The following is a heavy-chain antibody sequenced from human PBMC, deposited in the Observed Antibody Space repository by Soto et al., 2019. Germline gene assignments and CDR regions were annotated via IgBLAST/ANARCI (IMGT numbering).Heavy chain of an antibody. CDR1: GGSISSSSYY. CDR3: ARRGRGIVVVPAYDY. CDR2: IYYSGST. D-gene: IGHD2-2*01. V-gene: IGHV4-39*01. J-gene: IGHJ4*02. Sequence: SETLSLTCTVSGGSISSSSYYWGWIRQPPGKGLEWIGSIYYSGSTYYNPSLKSRVTISVDTSKNQFSLKLSSVTAADTAVYYCARRGRGIVVVPAYDYWGQGTLVTVSS.